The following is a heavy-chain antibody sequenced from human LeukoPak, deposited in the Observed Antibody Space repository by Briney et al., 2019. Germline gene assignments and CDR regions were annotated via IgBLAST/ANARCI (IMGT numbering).Heavy chain of an antibody. CDR2: IDKHGSGK. D-gene: IGHD1-26*01. CDR3: ARDAGWGYYDL. J-gene: IGHJ4*02. V-gene: IGHV3-7*01. Sequence: GGSLRLSCVASGFTFSISWVTWVRQAPGKGLEWVANIDKHGSGKYYVDSVKGRFAISRDYASNSVFLQMDSLRAEDTSAYYCARDAGWGYYDLWGQGTPANVSS. CDR1: GFTFSISW.